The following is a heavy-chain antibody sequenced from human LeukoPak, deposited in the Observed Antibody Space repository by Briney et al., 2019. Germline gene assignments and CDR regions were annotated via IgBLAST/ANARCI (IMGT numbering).Heavy chain of an antibody. CDR1: GFPFSPYA. D-gene: IGHD2-15*01. CDR2: ISREGDNK. V-gene: IGHV3-30*04. CDR3: ARCPYPQRIYSYGMDV. Sequence: GRSLRLSCAASGFPFSPYAIHWVRQAPGKGLEWVAVISREGDNKYYADSVKGRFTISRDNSKNTLYMQMNSLRAEDTAVYYCARCPYPQRIYSYGMDVWGQGTTVTVSS. J-gene: IGHJ6*02.